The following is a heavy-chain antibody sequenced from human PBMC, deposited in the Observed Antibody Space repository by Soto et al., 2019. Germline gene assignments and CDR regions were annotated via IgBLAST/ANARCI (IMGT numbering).Heavy chain of an antibody. CDR3: ARGKNSDFLSRRNWFDP. J-gene: IGHJ5*02. Sequence: QVQLQESGPGLVNPSQTLSLTCSVSGDSITRGAYFWSWIRQHPGKGLEWIGYIHYSGDTHYKPSLKSRVVMSVVTSKNQLSMNLRSLNAADTAIYYCARGKNSDFLSRRNWFDPWGQGTLVTVSS. CDR2: IHYSGDT. D-gene: IGHD3-3*01. CDR1: GDSITRGAYF. V-gene: IGHV4-31*03.